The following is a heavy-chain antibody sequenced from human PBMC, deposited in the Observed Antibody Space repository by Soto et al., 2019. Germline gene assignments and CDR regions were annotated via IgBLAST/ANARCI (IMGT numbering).Heavy chain of an antibody. Sequence: QVQLQESGPGLVKPSETLSLTCSVSGGSVSNYYWSWFRQPAGKGLEWIGRIYTGGSTNYNPSLKSRVTVSVDTSKNQFSLRLTSVTAADTAVYYCARANVGPPGGGSWTMPFDFWGQGTLVTVSS. J-gene: IGHJ4*02. CDR2: IYTGGST. V-gene: IGHV4-4*07. CDR1: GGSVSNYY. CDR3: ARANVGPPGGGSWTMPFDF. D-gene: IGHD2-15*01.